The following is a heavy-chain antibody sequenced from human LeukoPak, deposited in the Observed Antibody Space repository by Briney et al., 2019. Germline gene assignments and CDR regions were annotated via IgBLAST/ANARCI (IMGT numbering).Heavy chain of an antibody. Sequence: PGGSLRLSCAASGFTFSSYWMSWVRQAPGKGLEWVSAISGSGGSTYYADSVKGRFTISRDNSKNTLYLQMNSLRAEDTAVYYCAKDGRYCSGGSPCWVYYYGMDVWGQGTTVTVSS. CDR1: GFTFSSYW. CDR3: AKDGRYCSGGSPCWVYYYGMDV. V-gene: IGHV3-23*01. D-gene: IGHD2-15*01. CDR2: ISGSGGST. J-gene: IGHJ6*02.